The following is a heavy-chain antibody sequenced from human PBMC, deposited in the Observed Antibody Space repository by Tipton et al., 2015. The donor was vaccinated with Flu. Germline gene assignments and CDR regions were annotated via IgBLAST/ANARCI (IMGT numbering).Heavy chain of an antibody. J-gene: IGHJ5*02. V-gene: IGHV4-34*01. CDR3: AAGDWATVTHSPWFHP. CDR1: GGSFGGYY. D-gene: IGHD4-11*01. CDR2: INHSGST. Sequence: TLSLTCAVYGGSFGGYYWRWIRPPPGEGVEWIGEINHSGSTNYNPSLKRRVTISVNPSNNQFSLKLKSVAAADTAVYYCAAGDWATVTHSPWFHPWGQGTLVTVSS.